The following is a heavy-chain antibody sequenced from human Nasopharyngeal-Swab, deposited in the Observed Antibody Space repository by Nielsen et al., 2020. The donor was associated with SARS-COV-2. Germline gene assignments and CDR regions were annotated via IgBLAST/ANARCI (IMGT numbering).Heavy chain of an antibody. Sequence: GESPKISCKGSGYSFTSYWIGWVRQMPGKGLEWMGIIYSGDSDTRYSPSFQGQVTISADKSISTAYLQWSSLKASDTAMYYCARQSYCSSTSCYGLDYYYYMDVWGKGTTVTVSS. CDR1: GYSFTSYW. D-gene: IGHD2-2*01. V-gene: IGHV5-51*01. J-gene: IGHJ6*03. CDR2: IYSGDSDT. CDR3: ARQSYCSSTSCYGLDYYYYMDV.